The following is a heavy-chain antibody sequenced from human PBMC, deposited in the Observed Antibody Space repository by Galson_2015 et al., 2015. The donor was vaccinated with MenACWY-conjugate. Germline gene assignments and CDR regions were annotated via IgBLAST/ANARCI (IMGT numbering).Heavy chain of an antibody. CDR1: GFSFSSYN. CDR2: ISYDGNKK. Sequence: SLRLSCAGSGFSFSSYNMHWVRQAPGKGLECVAFISYDGNKKSYTDSVKGRFTISRDNSKNTLYLQVTGLRTDDTALYYCAREAGALLLFDYWGQGTLVTVFS. J-gene: IGHJ4*02. CDR3: AREAGALLLFDY. V-gene: IGHV3-30*10. D-gene: IGHD2-15*01.